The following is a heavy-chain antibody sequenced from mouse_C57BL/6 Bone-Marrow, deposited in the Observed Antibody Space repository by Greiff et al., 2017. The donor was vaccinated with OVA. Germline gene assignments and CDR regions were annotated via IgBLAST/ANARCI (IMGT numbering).Heavy chain of an antibody. CDR1: GFTFRDYG. D-gene: IGHD1-1*01. CDR3: ARDYYGIAY. V-gene: IGHV5-17*01. CDR2: ISSGRSTI. J-gene: IGHJ3*01. Sequence: EVQLQESGGGLVKPGGSLKLSCAASGFTFRDYGLHWVRQAPEQGLEWVAYISSGRSTIYYADTVTGRFTISRGNAKNTLFLQMTRLRSEDTAMYYCARDYYGIAYWGQGTLVTVSA.